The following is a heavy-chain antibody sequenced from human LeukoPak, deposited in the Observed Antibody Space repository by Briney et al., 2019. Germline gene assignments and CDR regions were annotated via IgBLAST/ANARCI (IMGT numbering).Heavy chain of an antibody. CDR2: ILPAGSDT. V-gene: IGHV5-51*01. CDR1: GYRFTTYW. CDR3: ARQGAGTSHYDDTGLPRGAFDV. Sequence: GESLKISCKASGYRFTTYWIGWVRQMPGKGLEWMGFILPAGSDTRYSPSFQGQVTISADKSINTAYLQWSSLKASDTAIYYCARQGAGTSHYDDTGLPRGAFDVWGLGTMVTVSS. J-gene: IGHJ3*01. D-gene: IGHD3-9*01.